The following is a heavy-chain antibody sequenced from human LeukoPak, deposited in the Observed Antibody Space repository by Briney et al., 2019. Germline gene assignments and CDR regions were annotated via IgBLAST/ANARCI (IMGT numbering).Heavy chain of an antibody. CDR1: GASISSSTDY. Sequence: SETLSLTCTVSGASISSSTDYWGWIRQPPGKGLEWIANIYYSGSTYYNPSPKSRVTISVDTSKSQFSLKLSSVTAADTAVYYCAGLIRPGWFDPWGQGTLVTVSS. CDR2: IYYSGST. CDR3: AGLIRPGWFDP. J-gene: IGHJ5*02. D-gene: IGHD1-14*01. V-gene: IGHV4-39*01.